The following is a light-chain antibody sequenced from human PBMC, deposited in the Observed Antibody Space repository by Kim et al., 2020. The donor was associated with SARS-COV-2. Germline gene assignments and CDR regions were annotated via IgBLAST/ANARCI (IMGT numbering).Light chain of an antibody. Sequence: GQSYSIACNGTISNIGSYNYVPLHQQPPGKAPKLMIYDVNKRPSGISSRFSGSKSGSTASLTISGLQAEDEADYYCSSFTTRSTLVFGGGTKVTVL. V-gene: IGLV2-14*03. J-gene: IGLJ3*02. CDR2: DVN. CDR1: ISNIGSYNY. CDR3: SSFTTRSTLV.